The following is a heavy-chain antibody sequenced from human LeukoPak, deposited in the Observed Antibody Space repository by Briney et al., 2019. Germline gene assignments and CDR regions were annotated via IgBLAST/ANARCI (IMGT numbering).Heavy chain of an antibody. CDR2: ISAGNGNT. CDR1: GYTFTSYA. V-gene: IGHV1-3*01. Sequence: ASVKVSCKASGYTFTSYAIHWVRQTPGQRLEWMGWISAGNGNTKYSQNFQGRVTFISNTSATTAFMELSSLRSEDTAVYYCARKHGTRMGATSFRGMDAWGQGTTVTVSS. CDR3: ARKHGTRMGATSFRGMDA. J-gene: IGHJ6*02. D-gene: IGHD1-26*01.